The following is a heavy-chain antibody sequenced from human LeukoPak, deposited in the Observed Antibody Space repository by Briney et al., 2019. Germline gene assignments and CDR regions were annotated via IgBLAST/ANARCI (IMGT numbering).Heavy chain of an antibody. D-gene: IGHD3-16*01. V-gene: IGHV4-39*01. CDR3: ARRGDY. J-gene: IGHJ4*02. Sequence: PSDTLSLTCTGSGGSISSICYYWGWIRQPPGKGLEWIGSIYYSGTTYYSSSLKSRVTISIDTSKNQFSLKLSSVTATDTAVYYCARRGDYWGQGTLVTVSS. CDR2: IYYSGTT. CDR1: GGSISSICYY.